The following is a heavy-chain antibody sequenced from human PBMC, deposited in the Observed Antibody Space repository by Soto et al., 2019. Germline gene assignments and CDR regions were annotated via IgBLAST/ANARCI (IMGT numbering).Heavy chain of an antibody. J-gene: IGHJ4*02. CDR3: ARVRDYYGSVSYWGFDY. CDR1: GGTFSSYA. Sequence: QVQLVQSGGEVTKPGSSVKVSCKASGGTFSSYAISWVRQAPGQGLEWMGGLIPIFGTANYAQKFQGRVTIPADEATSTANMEVSSLRSEDTAGYYCARVRDYYGSVSYWGFDYWGQGTLVTVSS. D-gene: IGHD3-10*01. V-gene: IGHV1-69*01. CDR2: LIPIFGTA.